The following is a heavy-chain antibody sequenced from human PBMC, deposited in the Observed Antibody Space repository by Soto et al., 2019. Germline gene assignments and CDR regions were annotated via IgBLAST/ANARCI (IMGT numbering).Heavy chain of an antibody. J-gene: IGHJ6*04. CDR2: MNPNSGNT. Sequence: ASVKVSCKASGYTFTSYDINWVRQATGQGLEWMGWMNPNSGNTGYAQKFQGRVTMTRNTSISTAYMELSSLRSEDTAVYYCARGQVSNSPLDVWGKGTTVTVSS. D-gene: IGHD1-1*01. CDR3: ARGQVSNSPLDV. V-gene: IGHV1-8*01. CDR1: GYTFTSYD.